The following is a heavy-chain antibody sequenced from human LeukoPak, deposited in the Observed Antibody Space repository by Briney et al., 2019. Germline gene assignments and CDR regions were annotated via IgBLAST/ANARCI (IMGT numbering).Heavy chain of an antibody. V-gene: IGHV4-39*01. CDR3: ARRRTMFGYFAGEFDY. CDR2: IYYSGST. CDR1: GGSISSSSYY. D-gene: IGHD3-10*02. J-gene: IGHJ4*02. Sequence: SETLSLTCTVSGGSISSSSYYWGWIRQPPGKGLEWIGSIYYSGSTNNNPSLKSRVTISVDTSKNRFSLKLSSVTAADTAVYYCARRRTMFGYFAGEFDYWGQGILVTVSS.